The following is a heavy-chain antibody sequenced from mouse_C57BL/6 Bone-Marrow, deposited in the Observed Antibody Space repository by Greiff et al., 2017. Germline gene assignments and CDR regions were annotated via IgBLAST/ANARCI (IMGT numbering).Heavy chain of an antibody. CDR2: IDPETGGT. D-gene: IGHD1-1*01. CDR3: TRGGTTVVAG. Sequence: QVQLQQSGAELVRPGASVTLSCKASGYTFTDYEMHWVKQTPVQGLEWIGAIDPETGGTAYNQKFKGKAILTADKSSSTAYMELRSLTSEDSAVYYCTRGGTTVVAGWGQGTTLTVSS. V-gene: IGHV1-15*01. CDR1: GYTFTDYE. J-gene: IGHJ2*01.